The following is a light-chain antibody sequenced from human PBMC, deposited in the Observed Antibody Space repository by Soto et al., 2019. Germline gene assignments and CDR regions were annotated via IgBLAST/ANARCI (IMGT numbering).Light chain of an antibody. Sequence: EIVMTQSPATLSVFPGESATLSCRASQSVSSNLAWHQQKPGQAPRILMYDAATRATGISARFSGSESGTEFTLTISSLQSEDFAVYYCQQYHNWPITFGQGTRLEI. CDR3: QQYHNWPIT. CDR1: QSVSSN. CDR2: DAA. V-gene: IGKV3-15*01. J-gene: IGKJ5*01.